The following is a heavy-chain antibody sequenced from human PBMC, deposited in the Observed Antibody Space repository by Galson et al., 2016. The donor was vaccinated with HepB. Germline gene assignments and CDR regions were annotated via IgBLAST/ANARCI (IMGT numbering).Heavy chain of an antibody. CDR1: GASVSSNRFY. Sequence: SETLSLTCSVSGASVSSNRFYWAWIRQPPGKGLEWIGSIYYSGRTYNNPSLKSRVTMSEDTSKNYFSLKLTSVTAADTAVYYCARQTIAAAGDYWGQGTLATVSS. CDR2: IYYSGRT. J-gene: IGHJ4*02. CDR3: ARQTIAAAGDY. D-gene: IGHD6-13*01. V-gene: IGHV4-39*01.